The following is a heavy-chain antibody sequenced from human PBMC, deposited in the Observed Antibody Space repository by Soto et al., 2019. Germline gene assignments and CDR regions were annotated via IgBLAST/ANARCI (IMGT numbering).Heavy chain of an antibody. Sequence: EVQLVESGGGLVQPGGSLKLACLASGFPLSDSAIHWVRKASGKGLEWVGRIRSKTNNYATTYGAPVRGRFTLSRDDSKNTAYLQINNLESEHAAVYYWTRHAGGQVVHSFYYYFMDVWGKGTTVSV. J-gene: IGHJ6*03. CDR3: TRHAGGQVVHSFYYYFMDV. V-gene: IGHV3-73*01. D-gene: IGHD2-15*01. CDR1: GFPLSDSA. CDR2: IRSKTNNYAT.